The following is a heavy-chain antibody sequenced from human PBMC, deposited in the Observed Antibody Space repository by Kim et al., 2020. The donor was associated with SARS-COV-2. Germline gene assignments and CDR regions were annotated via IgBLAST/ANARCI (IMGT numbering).Heavy chain of an antibody. CDR1: GFTFSSYA. CDR2: ISYDGSNK. Sequence: GGSLRLSCAASGFTFSSYAMHWVRQAPGKGLEWVAVISYDGSNKYYADSVKGRFTISRDNSKNTLYLQMNSLSAEDTAVYYCARDRRDIAATIFGYWGQG. D-gene: IGHD5-12*01. V-gene: IGHV3-30*04. CDR3: ARDRRDIAATIFGY. J-gene: IGHJ4*02.